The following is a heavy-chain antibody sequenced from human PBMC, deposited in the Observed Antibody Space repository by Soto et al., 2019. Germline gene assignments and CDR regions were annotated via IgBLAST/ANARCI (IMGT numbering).Heavy chain of an antibody. J-gene: IGHJ6*03. V-gene: IGHV1-58*02. D-gene: IGHD3-9*01. CDR3: AAHSPYYDILTGYYRGNYYYYMDV. Sequence: SVKVSCKASGFTFTSSAMQWVRQARGQRLEWIGWIVIGSGNTNYAQKFQERVTITRDMSTSTAYMELSSLRSEDTAVYYCAAHSPYYDILTGYYRGNYYYYMDVWGKGTTVTVSS. CDR2: IVIGSGNT. CDR1: GFTFTSSA.